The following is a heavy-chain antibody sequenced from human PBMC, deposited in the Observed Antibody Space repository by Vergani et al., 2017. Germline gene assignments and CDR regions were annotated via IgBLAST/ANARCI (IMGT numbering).Heavy chain of an antibody. Sequence: VQLVESGGGLVKPGGSLRLSCAASGFTFSSYGMHWVRQAPGKGLEWVAVIWYDGSNKYYADSVKGRFTISRDNSKNTLYLQMNSLRAEDTAVYYCARDVLGIAVAGPGDYWGQGTLVTVSS. V-gene: IGHV3-33*01. D-gene: IGHD6-19*01. CDR2: IWYDGSNK. CDR3: ARDVLGIAVAGPGDY. CDR1: GFTFSSYG. J-gene: IGHJ4*02.